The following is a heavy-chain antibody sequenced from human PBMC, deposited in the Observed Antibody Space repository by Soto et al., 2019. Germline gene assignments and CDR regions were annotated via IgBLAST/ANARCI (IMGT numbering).Heavy chain of an antibody. CDR1: GGSVSSGSYY. CDR2: IYYSGST. Sequence: PETLSLTCTVSGGSVSSGSYYWSWIRQPPGKGLEWIGYIYYSGSTNYNPSLKSRVTISVDTSKNQFSLKLSSVTAADTAVYYCARDLRGPAMVSSLYYWGKGTLVTVS. J-gene: IGHJ4*02. D-gene: IGHD5-18*01. CDR3: ARDLRGPAMVSSLYY. V-gene: IGHV4-61*01.